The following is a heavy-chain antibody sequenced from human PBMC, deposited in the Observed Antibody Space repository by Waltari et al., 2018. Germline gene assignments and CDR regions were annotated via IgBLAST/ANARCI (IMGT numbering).Heavy chain of an antibody. D-gene: IGHD7-27*01. V-gene: IGHV3-48*03. CDR2: ISSNFEI. J-gene: IGHJ4*02. CDR1: GFTFTSHH. Sequence: EVRLVESGGGLLHPGGTLRLSCEASGFTFTSHHLNWIRQAPGKGLEWLSYISSNFEIHYADSVKGRLTVSRDNARNSVFLEMSRLRADDTAVYYCVRDLNWGFDSWGQGTLVTVSS. CDR3: VRDLNWGFDS.